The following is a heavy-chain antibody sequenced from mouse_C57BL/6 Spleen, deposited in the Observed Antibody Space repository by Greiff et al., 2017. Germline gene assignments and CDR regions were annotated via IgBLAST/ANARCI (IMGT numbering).Heavy chain of an antibody. CDR1: GYAFTNYL. V-gene: IGHV1-54*01. Sequence: VKLMESGAELVRPGTSVTVSCKASGYAFTNYLIEWVKQRPGQGLEWIGVINPGSGGTNYNEKFKGKATLTADKSSSTAYMQLSSLTSEDSAVYFCAKDYYGSSSAWFAYWGQGTLVTVSA. CDR2: INPGSGGT. J-gene: IGHJ3*01. CDR3: AKDYYGSSSAWFAY. D-gene: IGHD1-1*01.